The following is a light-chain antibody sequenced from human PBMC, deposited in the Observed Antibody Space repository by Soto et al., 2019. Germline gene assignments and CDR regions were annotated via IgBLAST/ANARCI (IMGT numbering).Light chain of an antibody. J-gene: IGLJ2*01. CDR1: SRDVGGYNY. V-gene: IGLV2-14*01. CDR2: GVT. CDR3: CSYAGSYTFVV. Sequence: QSVLTQPASVSGSPGQSITISCTGTSRDVGGYNYVSWYQQYPGKAPKLMIYGVTNRPSGVSNRFSGSKTGNTASLTISGLQAEDEAYYYCCSYAGSYTFVVFGGGTKLTVL.